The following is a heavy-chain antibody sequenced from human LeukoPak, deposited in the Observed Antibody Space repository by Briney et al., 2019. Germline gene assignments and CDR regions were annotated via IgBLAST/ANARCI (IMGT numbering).Heavy chain of an antibody. J-gene: IGHJ5*02. CDR1: GDSISSGDYY. Sequence: SGTLSLTCAVSGDSISSGDYYWGWLRQPPGKGLEWIGYIYYSGSTYYNPSLKSRVTISVDTSKNQFSLKLSSVTAADTAVYYCARGLNWIDPWGQGTLVTVSS. CDR2: IYYSGST. CDR3: ARGLNWIDP. D-gene: IGHD3-22*01. V-gene: IGHV4-30-4*02.